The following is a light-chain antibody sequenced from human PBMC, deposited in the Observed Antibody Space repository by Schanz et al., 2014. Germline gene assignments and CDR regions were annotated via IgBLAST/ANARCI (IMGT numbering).Light chain of an antibody. Sequence: DIQMTQSPSTLSASVGDRVTITCRASQSISSWLAWYQQKPGKAPKLLIYDASTLQSGVPPRFSGSGSGTEFTLTISRLEPEDFAVYYCQQYGSSPLTFGGGTKVEIK. CDR2: DAS. CDR3: QQYGSSPLT. J-gene: IGKJ4*01. CDR1: QSISSW. V-gene: IGKV1-5*01.